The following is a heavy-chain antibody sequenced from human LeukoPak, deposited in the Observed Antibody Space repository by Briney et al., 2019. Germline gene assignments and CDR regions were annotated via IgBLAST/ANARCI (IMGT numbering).Heavy chain of an antibody. V-gene: IGHV4-39*01. CDR2: TYYSGST. J-gene: IGHJ4*02. Sequence: PSETLSLTCTVSGGSISSSSYYWGWIPQPPGKGQEWIGSTYYSGSTYYNPSLKSRVTISVDTSKNQFSLKLSSVTAADTAVYYCARLVITISGVDYFDYWGQGTLVTVSS. CDR1: GGSISSSSYY. CDR3: ARLVITISGVDYFDY. D-gene: IGHD3-3*01.